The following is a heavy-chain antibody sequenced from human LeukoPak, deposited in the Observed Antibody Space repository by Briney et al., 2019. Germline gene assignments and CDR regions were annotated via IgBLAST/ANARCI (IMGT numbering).Heavy chain of an antibody. Sequence: GGSLRLSCAASEFTFSNYWMSWVRQPPGKGLEWVATIKQDGSERYYVDSVKGRFTISRDNAKNSLYLQINSLRADETAVYYCARDLSTSRPAYWGQGTLVTVSS. CDR2: IKQDGSER. CDR3: ARDLSTSRPAY. V-gene: IGHV3-7*03. J-gene: IGHJ4*02. CDR1: EFTFSNYW. D-gene: IGHD2-2*01.